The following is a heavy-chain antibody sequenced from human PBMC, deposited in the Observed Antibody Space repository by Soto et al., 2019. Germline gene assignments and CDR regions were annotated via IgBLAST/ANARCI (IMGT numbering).Heavy chain of an antibody. CDR2: INHSGST. Sequence: QVQLQQWGAGLLKPSETLSLTCAVYGGSFSGYYWSWIRQPPGKGLEWIGEINHSGSTNYNPSHTDRVSISVDTSKDQFSLKLSSVTAADTAVYYCARGREMAAPRFYGYWGQGTLVTVSS. J-gene: IGHJ4*02. D-gene: IGHD6-19*01. V-gene: IGHV4-34*01. CDR1: GGSFSGYY. CDR3: ARGREMAAPRFYGY.